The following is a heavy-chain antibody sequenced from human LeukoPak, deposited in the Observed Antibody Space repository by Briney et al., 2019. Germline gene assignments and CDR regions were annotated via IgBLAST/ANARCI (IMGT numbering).Heavy chain of an antibody. J-gene: IGHJ3*02. CDR2: INPKSGGT. Sequence: ASVKVSCKSSGYTFTDYYMHWVRQAPGQGLEWRGWINPKSGGTNYAQNFQGRVTMTRNTSISTAYMELSRLRSDDTAVYYCAKDLQWELPRGDALDIWGQGTMVTVSS. CDR3: AKDLQWELPRGDALDI. V-gene: IGHV1-2*02. D-gene: IGHD1-26*01. CDR1: GYTFTDYY.